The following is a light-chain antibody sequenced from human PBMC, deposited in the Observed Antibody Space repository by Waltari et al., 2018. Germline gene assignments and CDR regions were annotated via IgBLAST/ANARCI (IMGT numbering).Light chain of an antibody. CDR1: QSVGTT. V-gene: IGKV3-15*01. CDR3: QQYDNWPPLT. Sequence: EIVMTQSPATLSVSPGQSATLSCRASQSVGTTLAWYEQKPGQAPRLLTSGASTRATGIPARFSGSGAGTEFTLTISSLQSEDFAVYYCQQYDNWPPLTFGGGTKVEIK. CDR2: GAS. J-gene: IGKJ4*01.